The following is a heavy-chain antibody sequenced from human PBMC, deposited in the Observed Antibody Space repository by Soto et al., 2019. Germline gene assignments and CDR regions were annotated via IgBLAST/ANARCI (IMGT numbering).Heavy chain of an antibody. V-gene: IGHV3-53*01. CDR2: IYSGGST. Sequence: EVPLVESGGGLIQPGGSLRLSCAASGFTVSSNYMSWVRQAPGKGLEWVSVIYSGGSTYYADSVKGRFTISRDNSKNTLYLQMNSLRAEDTAVYYCARDFFSSSWREYYYGMDVWGQGTTVTVSS. CDR1: GFTVSSNY. CDR3: ARDFFSSSWREYYYGMDV. D-gene: IGHD6-13*01. J-gene: IGHJ6*02.